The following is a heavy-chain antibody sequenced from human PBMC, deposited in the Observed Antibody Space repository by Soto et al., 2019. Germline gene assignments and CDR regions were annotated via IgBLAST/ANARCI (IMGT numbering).Heavy chain of an antibody. CDR2: ISAYNGHT. J-gene: IGHJ4*02. CDR1: GYTITNYG. V-gene: IGHV1-18*01. CDR3: ARDRSNHDY. Sequence: QVQLVQSGAEMKKPGASVKVSCKASGYTITNYGISWVRQAPGQGLEWMGWISAYNGHTNYAQKFQGRVTMTTDTSTSTVYMELRSLRSDDTAVYYCARDRSNHDYWGQGTLVTVSS.